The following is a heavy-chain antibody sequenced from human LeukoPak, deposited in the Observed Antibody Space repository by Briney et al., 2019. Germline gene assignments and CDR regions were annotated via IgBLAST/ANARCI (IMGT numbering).Heavy chain of an antibody. D-gene: IGHD3-22*01. Sequence: PSETLSLTCAVYGGSFSGYYWSWIRQPPGKGLEWIGEINHSGSTNYNPSLKSRVTISVDTSKNQFSLKLSSVTAADTAVYYCASSANYYDSSGYYHDYWGQGTLVTVSS. CDR3: ASSANYYDSSGYYHDY. CDR1: GGSFSGYY. CDR2: INHSGST. J-gene: IGHJ4*02. V-gene: IGHV4-34*01.